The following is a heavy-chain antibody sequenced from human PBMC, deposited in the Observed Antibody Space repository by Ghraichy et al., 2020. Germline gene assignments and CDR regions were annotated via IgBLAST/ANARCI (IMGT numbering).Heavy chain of an antibody. CDR1: GDTVSTNSAA. V-gene: IGHV6-1*01. J-gene: IGHJ6*02. CDR3: ARWVTTNYYDMDV. D-gene: IGHD4-17*01. Sequence: TLSLTCAISGDTVSTNSAAWNWIRQSPSGGLEWLGRTYYRSRWYNDYAVSVKSRITINPDTSKNQFSLQLNSVTPEDTAVYYCARWVTTNYYDMDVWGQGTAVTVSS. CDR2: TYYRSRWYN.